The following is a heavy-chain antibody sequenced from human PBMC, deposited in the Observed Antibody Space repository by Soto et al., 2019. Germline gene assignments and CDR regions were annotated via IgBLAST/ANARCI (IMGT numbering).Heavy chain of an antibody. CDR1: GFTFSSYW. CDR2: IKQDGSEK. D-gene: IGHD1-26*01. V-gene: IGHV3-7*01. CDR3: ASDSYAPPGGT. Sequence: EVQLVESGGGLVQPGGSLRLSCAASGFTFSSYWMSWVRKAPGKGLEWVANIKQDGSEKYYVDSVKGRFTISRDNAKNSLYLQMNSLRAEDTAVYYCASDSYAPPGGTWGQGTLVTVSS. J-gene: IGHJ5*02.